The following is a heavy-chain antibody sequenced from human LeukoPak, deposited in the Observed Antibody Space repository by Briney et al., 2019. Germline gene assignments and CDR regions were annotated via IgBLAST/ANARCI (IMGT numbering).Heavy chain of an antibody. CDR2: INPNSGGT. CDR1: GYTFTGYY. V-gene: IGHV1-2*02. Sequence: GASVKVSCKASGYTFTGYYMHWVRQAPGQGLEWMGWINPNSGGTNYAQKFQGRVTMTRDTSISTAYMELSRLRSDDTAVYYCARVSRAARNYYYMDVWGKGTTVTVSS. D-gene: IGHD6-6*01. J-gene: IGHJ6*03. CDR3: ARVSRAARNYYYMDV.